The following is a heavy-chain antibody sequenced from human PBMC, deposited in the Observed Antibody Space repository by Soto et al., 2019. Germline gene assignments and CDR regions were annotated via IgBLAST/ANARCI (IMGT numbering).Heavy chain of an antibody. D-gene: IGHD3-3*01. CDR1: GFTFDDYA. V-gene: IGHV3-9*01. J-gene: IGHJ4*02. CDR2: ISWSTSSI. Sequence: GGSLRLSCVASGFTFDDYAMHWVRQIPGKGLQWVSGISWSTSSIGYGASLRGRFLIPRDNANNSLYLQMNDLRPEDTALYYCGKASSSNSWSPIDYWGQGTMVTVSS. CDR3: GKASSSNSWSPIDY.